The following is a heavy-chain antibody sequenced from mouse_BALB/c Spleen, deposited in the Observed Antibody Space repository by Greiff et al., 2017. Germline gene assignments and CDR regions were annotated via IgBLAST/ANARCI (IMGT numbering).Heavy chain of an antibody. D-gene: IGHD2-1*01. J-gene: IGHJ4*01. CDR2: ISSGSSTI. CDR1: GFTFSSFG. CDR3: SYGNYVRYAMDY. V-gene: IGHV5-17*02. Sequence: EVQRVESGGGLVQPGGSRKLSCAASGFTFSSFGMHWVRQAPEKGLEWVAYISSGSSTIYYADTVKGRFTISRDNPKNTLFLQMTSLRSEDTAMYYCSYGNYVRYAMDYWGQGTSVTVSS.